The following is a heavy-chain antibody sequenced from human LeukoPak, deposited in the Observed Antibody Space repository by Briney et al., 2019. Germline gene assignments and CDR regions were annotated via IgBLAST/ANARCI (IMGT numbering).Heavy chain of an antibody. CDR2: INHSGST. V-gene: IGHV4-34*01. CDR1: GGSFSGYY. D-gene: IGHD2-15*01. CDR3: ARGTVVAPGDY. J-gene: IGHJ4*02. Sequence: SETLSLTCAVSGGSFSGYYWSWIRQPPGKGLEWIGEINHSGSTNYNPSLKSRVTISVDTSKNQFSLKLSSVTAADTAVYYCARGTVVAPGDYWGQGTLATVSS.